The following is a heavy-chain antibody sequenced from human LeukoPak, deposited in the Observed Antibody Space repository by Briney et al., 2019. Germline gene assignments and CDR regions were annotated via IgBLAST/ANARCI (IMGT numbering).Heavy chain of an antibody. V-gene: IGHV4-61*01. Sequence: PSEILSLTCTVSGFSVTTDSYCWGWIRQPPGKGLEWIGYDYCGGNTNYDPSLKRRVTISVDTSKNQFSLTLTSVTAADTAVYFCARDHFGSLDSWGQGILVTVSS. CDR1: GFSVTTDSYC. CDR3: ARDHFGSLDS. D-gene: IGHD3-10*01. J-gene: IGHJ4*02. CDR2: DYCGGNT.